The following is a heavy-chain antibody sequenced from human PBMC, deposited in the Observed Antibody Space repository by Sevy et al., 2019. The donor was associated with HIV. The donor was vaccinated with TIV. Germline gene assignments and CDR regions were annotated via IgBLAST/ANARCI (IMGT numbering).Heavy chain of an antibody. CDR2: INPNSGGT. D-gene: IGHD1-7*01. Sequence: ASVKVSCKASGYTFTGYYMHWVRQAPGQGLEWMGWINPNSGGTNYAQTFQGRVTMTRDTSISTAYMELSRLRSDDTAVYYCARERVTGTTANLDYWGQGTLVTVSS. J-gene: IGHJ4*02. CDR1: GYTFTGYY. CDR3: ARERVTGTTANLDY. V-gene: IGHV1-2*02.